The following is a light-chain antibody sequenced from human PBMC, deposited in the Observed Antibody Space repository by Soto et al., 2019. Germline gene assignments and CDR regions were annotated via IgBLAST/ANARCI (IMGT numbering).Light chain of an antibody. V-gene: IGLV2-14*01. Sequence: QSALTQPASVSGSPGQSITISCTATSSDVGSFNYVSWYQQYPDKAPKLMIFEVSNRPSGISTRFSGSKSGNTASLTISGLQADDEADYYCSSYTITNTLVFGTGTKLTVL. CDR1: SSDVGSFNY. CDR2: EVS. J-gene: IGLJ1*01. CDR3: SSYTITNTLV.